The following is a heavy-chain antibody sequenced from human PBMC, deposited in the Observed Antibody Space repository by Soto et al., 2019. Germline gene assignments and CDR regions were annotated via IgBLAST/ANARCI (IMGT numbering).Heavy chain of an antibody. CDR2: VYHTGTT. D-gene: IGHD2-21*02. V-gene: IGHV4-31*03. J-gene: IGHJ4*02. CDR1: GDPFSDSDYY. Sequence: QVQLQEWGPGLVEPSQTLSLVCSVSGDPFSDSDYYWSWVRQSPGKALEWIGFVYHTGTTYYHAALESRATMAREMSADESPWKLPSESAADTTTYIRAREGNSSGDWPDTGGRGIAVTV. CDR3: AREGNSSGDWPDT.